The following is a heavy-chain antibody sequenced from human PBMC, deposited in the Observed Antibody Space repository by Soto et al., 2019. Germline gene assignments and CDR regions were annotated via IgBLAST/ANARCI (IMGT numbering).Heavy chain of an antibody. CDR3: ARDDVLCDGGRCHGVPLDV. CDR1: GFTVSSKY. D-gene: IGHD2-21*01. Sequence: PGGSLRISCAGSGFTVSSKYMSWVRPAPGKGLEWVSLIQSGGPTYYADSVKGRFTISRDTSENTVHLQMDSLRAEDTAVYYCARDDVLCDGGRCHGVPLDVSAQRTTVPVSS. CDR2: IQSGGPT. V-gene: IGHV3-66*01. J-gene: IGHJ6*02.